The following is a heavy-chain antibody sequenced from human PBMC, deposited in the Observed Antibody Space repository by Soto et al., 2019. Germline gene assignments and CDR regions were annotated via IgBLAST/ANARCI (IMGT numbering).Heavy chain of an antibody. CDR3: APTTTMVRGVMGY. CDR1: GYTFTSYA. Sequence: ASVKVSCKASGYTFTSYAMHWVRQATGQGLEWMGWMNPNTGNTGYAQKFQGRVTMTRNTSISTAYMELSSLRSEDTAVYYCAPTTTMVRGVMGYWGQGTLVTVSS. D-gene: IGHD3-10*01. CDR2: MNPNTGNT. J-gene: IGHJ4*02. V-gene: IGHV1-8*02.